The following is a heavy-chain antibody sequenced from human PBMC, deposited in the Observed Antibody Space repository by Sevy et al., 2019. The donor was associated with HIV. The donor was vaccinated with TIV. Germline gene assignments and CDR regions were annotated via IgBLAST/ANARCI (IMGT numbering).Heavy chain of an antibody. CDR1: GYRFTSYA. CDR2: INANTGKP. Sequence: ASVKVSCKASGYRFTSYAMNWVRQAPGQGLGWMGWINANTGKPTYAQGFTGRFVFSLDTSVNTAYLQISSLKAEDTAVYYCAKGRPGSGYAGAAAGDWGPGTRVTVSS. CDR3: AKGRPGSGYAGAAAGD. V-gene: IGHV7-4-1*02. J-gene: IGHJ4*02. D-gene: IGHD5-12*01.